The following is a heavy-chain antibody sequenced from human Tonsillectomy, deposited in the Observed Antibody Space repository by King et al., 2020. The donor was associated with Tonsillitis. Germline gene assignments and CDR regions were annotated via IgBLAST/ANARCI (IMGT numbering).Heavy chain of an antibody. CDR3: VRDNWGMHD. V-gene: IGHV3-74*03. CDR2: INNDGSGT. Sequence: VQLVESGGGLVQPGGSLTLSCAASGFIFSNYWMHWVRQAPGKGLVWVAHINNDGSGTTYADSVNGRFTISRDNAKSTLHLQMNSLRDDDMAVYYCVRDNWGMHDWGQGTLITVSS. CDR1: GFIFSNYW. J-gene: IGHJ4*02. D-gene: IGHD7-27*01.